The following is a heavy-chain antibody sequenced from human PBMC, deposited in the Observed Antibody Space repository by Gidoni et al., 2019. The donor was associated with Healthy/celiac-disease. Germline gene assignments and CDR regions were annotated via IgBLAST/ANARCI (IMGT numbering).Heavy chain of an antibody. CDR3: ARVGAVVFHIPKKFDY. D-gene: IGHD3-22*01. V-gene: IGHV4-34*01. J-gene: IGHJ4*02. Sequence: QVQLQQWGAGLLKPSETLSLTCAVYGGSFSGYYWSWIRQPPGKGLEWIGEINHSGSTNYNPSLKSRVTISVDTSKNQFSLKLSSVTAADTAVYYCARVGAVVFHIPKKFDYWGQGTLVTVSS. CDR2: INHSGST. CDR1: GGSFSGYY.